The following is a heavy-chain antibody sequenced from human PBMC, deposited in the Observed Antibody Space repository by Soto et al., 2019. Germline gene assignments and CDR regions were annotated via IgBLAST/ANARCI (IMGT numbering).Heavy chain of an antibody. J-gene: IGHJ6*02. CDR2: IGTAGDT. CDR1: GFTFSSYD. Sequence: GGSLRLSCAASGFTFSSYDMHWVRQATGKGLEWVSAIGTAGDTYYPGSVKGRFTISRENAKNSLYLQMNSLRAGDTTVYYCARERRRFLGPGRPWYYYDMDVWGQGTTVTVSS. CDR3: ARERRRFLGPGRPWYYYDMDV. V-gene: IGHV3-13*01. D-gene: IGHD3-3*01.